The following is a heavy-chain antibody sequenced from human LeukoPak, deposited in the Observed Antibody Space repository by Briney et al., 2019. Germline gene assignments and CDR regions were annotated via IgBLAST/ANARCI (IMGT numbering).Heavy chain of an antibody. CDR1: GFTFSDYY. V-gene: IGHV3-11*04. CDR2: ISSSGSTI. Sequence: PGGSLRLSCAASGFTFSDYYMSWIRQAPGKGLEWVSYISSSGSTIYYADSVKGRFTISRDNAKSSLYLQMNSLRAEDTAVYYCARDLRPLMNWFDPWGQGTLVTVSS. CDR3: ARDLRPLMNWFDP. J-gene: IGHJ5*02.